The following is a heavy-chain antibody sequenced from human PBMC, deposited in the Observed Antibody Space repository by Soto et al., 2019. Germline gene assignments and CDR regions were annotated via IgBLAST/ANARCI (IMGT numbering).Heavy chain of an antibody. Sequence: SATLCLTCSVSGGSISSYYGSWIRQPPGKGLEWIGYIYYSGSTNYNPSLKSRVTISVDTSKNQFSLKLSSVTAADTAVYYCARSPYYYDSSGYPYYFDYWGQGTLVTVS. CDR1: GGSISSYY. D-gene: IGHD3-22*01. V-gene: IGHV4-59*01. J-gene: IGHJ4*02. CDR2: IYYSGST. CDR3: ARSPYYYDSSGYPYYFDY.